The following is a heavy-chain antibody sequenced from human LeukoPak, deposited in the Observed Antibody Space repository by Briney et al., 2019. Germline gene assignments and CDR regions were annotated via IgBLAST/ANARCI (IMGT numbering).Heavy chain of an antibody. D-gene: IGHD6-13*01. CDR3: ARRHGYSSSWYLY. J-gene: IGHJ4*02. Sequence: SETLSLTCAVYGGSFSGYYWSWIRQPPGKGLEWIGEINHSGSTNYNPSLKSRVTISVDTSKNQFSLKLSSVTAADTAVYYCARRHGYSSSWYLYWGQGTLVTVSS. CDR2: INHSGST. V-gene: IGHV4-34*01. CDR1: GGSFSGYY.